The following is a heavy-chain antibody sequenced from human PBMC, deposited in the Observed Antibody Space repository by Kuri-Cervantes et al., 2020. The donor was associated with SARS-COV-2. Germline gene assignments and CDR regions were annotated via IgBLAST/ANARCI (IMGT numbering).Heavy chain of an antibody. J-gene: IGHJ6*02. CDR2: ISSSSSYI. V-gene: IGHV3-21*01. D-gene: IGHD4-23*01. Sequence: GGSLRLSCAASGFTFSSYSMNWVRQAPGKGLEWVSSISSSSSYIYYADSVKGRFTISRDNSKNTLYLQMNSLRAEDTAVYYCAKPPYSGKYYYYGMDVWGQGTTVTVSS. CDR3: AKPPYSGKYYYYGMDV. CDR1: GFTFSSYS.